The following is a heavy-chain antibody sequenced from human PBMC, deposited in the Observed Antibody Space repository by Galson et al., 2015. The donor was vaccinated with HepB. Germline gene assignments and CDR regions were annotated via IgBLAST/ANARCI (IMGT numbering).Heavy chain of an antibody. CDR1: GGTIRNFG. V-gene: IGHV1-69*13. CDR3: ARVPWEGAAYYFDY. Sequence: SVKVSCKASGGTIRNFGISWVRQAPGQGLEWMGGIIPLFGAPNYAQKFKGRLTITADGPTSTAYMELRSLRSEDTAIYYCARVPWEGAAYYFDYWGRGTLVTVSS. D-gene: IGHD1-26*01. J-gene: IGHJ4*02. CDR2: IIPLFGAP.